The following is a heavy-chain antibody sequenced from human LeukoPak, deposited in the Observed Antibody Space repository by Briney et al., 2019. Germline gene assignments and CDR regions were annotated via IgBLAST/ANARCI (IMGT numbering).Heavy chain of an antibody. D-gene: IGHD3-10*01. J-gene: IGHJ5*02. CDR1: GGTFSSYA. CDR2: IIPIFGTA. CDR3: ARDTTYTYYYGSGSYSENWFDP. Sequence: SVKVSCKASGGTFSSYAISWVRQAPGQGLEWMGGIIPIFGTANYAQKFQGRVTITTDESTSTAYVELSSLRSEDTAVYYCARDTTYTYYYGSGSYSENWFDPWGQGTLVTVSS. V-gene: IGHV1-69*05.